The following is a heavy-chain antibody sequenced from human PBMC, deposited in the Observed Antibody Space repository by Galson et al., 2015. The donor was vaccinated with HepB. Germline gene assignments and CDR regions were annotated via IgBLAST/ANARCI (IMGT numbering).Heavy chain of an antibody. D-gene: IGHD3-10*01. Sequence: SLRLSCAASGFTFRSYSMKWVRQAPGKGPEWVSCISSRSDYRYYADSVKGRFTISRDNGKNSLYLQMNSLRAEDTAVYHCARDVHSGELLSSDASDIWGQGTVVTVSS. CDR1: GFTFRSYS. CDR3: ARDVHSGELLSSDASDI. V-gene: IGHV3-21*01. J-gene: IGHJ3*02. CDR2: ISSRSDYR.